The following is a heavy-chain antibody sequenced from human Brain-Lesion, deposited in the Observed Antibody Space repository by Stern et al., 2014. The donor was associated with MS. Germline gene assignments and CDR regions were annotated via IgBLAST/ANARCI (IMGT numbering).Heavy chain of an antibody. CDR3: ARESTGDAFDI. D-gene: IGHD3-10*01. Sequence: QVQLVQSGAEVKKPGSSVKVYCKTSGGTFSSYTITWVRQAPGQGLEWMGRIISLLDIADYAQKFQGRVTITADKSTSTAYMELSSLRSEDTAVYYCARESTGDAFDIWGQGTMVTVSS. J-gene: IGHJ3*02. CDR2: IISLLDIA. V-gene: IGHV1-69*04. CDR1: GGTFSSYT.